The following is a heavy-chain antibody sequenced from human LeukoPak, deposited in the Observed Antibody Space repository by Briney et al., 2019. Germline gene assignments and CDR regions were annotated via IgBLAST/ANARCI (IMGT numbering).Heavy chain of an antibody. CDR1: GFTFSSYA. D-gene: IGHD3-10*02. CDR3: ANYIQRPPGVDV. CDR2: ISYDGSNK. V-gene: IGHV3-30-3*01. J-gene: IGHJ6*02. Sequence: GRSLRLSCAASGFTFSSYAMHWVRQAPGKGLEWVAVISYDGSNKYYADSVKGRFTISTDNSKNTVYLQMNSLRAEDTALYFCANYIQRPPGVDVWGQGTMVTVSS.